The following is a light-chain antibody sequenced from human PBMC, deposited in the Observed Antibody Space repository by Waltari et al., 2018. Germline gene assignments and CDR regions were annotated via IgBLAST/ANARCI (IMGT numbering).Light chain of an antibody. V-gene: IGLV2-11*01. J-gene: IGLJ2*01. CDR3: CSYAGSYVV. Sequence: QSALTQPRSVSGCPGKSVSISCTGTSSAVGGYNYVSWYQQHPGKAPKLMIYDVSKRPSGVPDRFSGSKSGNTASLTISGLQAEDEADYYCCSYAGSYVVFGGGTKLTVL. CDR1: SSAVGGYNY. CDR2: DVS.